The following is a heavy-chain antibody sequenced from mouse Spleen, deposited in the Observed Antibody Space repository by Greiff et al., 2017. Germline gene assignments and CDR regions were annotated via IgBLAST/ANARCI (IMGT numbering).Heavy chain of an antibody. CDR1: GYTFTSYW. D-gene: IGHD2-1*01. V-gene: IGHV1-52*01. CDR3: AREGDGNYVDY. CDR2: IDPSDSET. J-gene: IGHJ2*01. Sequence: QVQLQQPGAELVRPGSSVKLSCKASGYTFTSYWMHWVKQRPIQGLEWIGNIDPSDSETHYNQKFKDKATLTVDKSSSTAYMQLSSLTSEDSAVYYCAREGDGNYVDYWGQGTTLTVSS.